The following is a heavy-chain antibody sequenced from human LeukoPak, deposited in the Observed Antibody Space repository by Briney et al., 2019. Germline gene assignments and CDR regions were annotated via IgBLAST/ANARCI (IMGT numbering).Heavy chain of an antibody. Sequence: GGSLRPSCAASGFTFSSYVMHWVRQAPGKGLEWVAFIRYDGSNKYYADSVKGRFTISRDNSKNTLYLQMNSLRAEDTAVYYCAKTLLWFGELLQGDYFDYWGQGTLVTVSS. V-gene: IGHV3-30*02. CDR2: IRYDGSNK. CDR3: AKTLLWFGELLQGDYFDY. J-gene: IGHJ4*02. D-gene: IGHD3-10*01. CDR1: GFTFSSYV.